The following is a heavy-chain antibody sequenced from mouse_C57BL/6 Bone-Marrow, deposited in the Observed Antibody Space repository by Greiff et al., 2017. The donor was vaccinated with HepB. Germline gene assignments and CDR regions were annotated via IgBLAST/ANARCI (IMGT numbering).Heavy chain of an antibody. Sequence: VKLQESGAELVRPGTSVKVSCKASGYAFTNYLIEWVKQRPGQGLEWIGVINPGSGGTNYNEKFKGKATLTADKSSSTAYMQLSSLTSEDSAVYFCASKPWYFDVWGTGTTVTVSS. V-gene: IGHV1-54*01. CDR2: INPGSGGT. CDR3: ASKPWYFDV. J-gene: IGHJ1*03. CDR1: GYAFTNYL.